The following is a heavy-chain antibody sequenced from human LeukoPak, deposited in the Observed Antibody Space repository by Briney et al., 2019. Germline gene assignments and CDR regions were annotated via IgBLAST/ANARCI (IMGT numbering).Heavy chain of an antibody. D-gene: IGHD6-13*01. V-gene: IGHV1-24*01. CDR2: FDPEDGET. CDR1: RYTLTELS. J-gene: IGHJ6*04. CDR3: ATDLIAAAYYGMDV. Sequence: ASVKVSCKVSRYTLTELSIHSVRQAPGKGREWMGGFDPEDGETIYVQKFQGRVTMTEDTSTDTAYMELSSLRSEDTAVYYCATDLIAAAYYGMDVWGEGAKVTVSS.